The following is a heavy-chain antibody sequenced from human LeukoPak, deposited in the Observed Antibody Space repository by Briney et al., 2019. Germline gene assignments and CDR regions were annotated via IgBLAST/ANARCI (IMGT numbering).Heavy chain of an antibody. Sequence: GGSLRLSCAASGFTVSSNYMSWVRQAPGKGLEWVSVIYSGGSTYYADSVKGRFTISRDRSMNMLYLQMNSLRAEDTAVYYCATTLDTTLLRYYFASWGQGTLVTVSS. CDR2: IYSGGST. CDR1: GFTVSSNY. V-gene: IGHV3-53*01. CDR3: ATTLDTTLLRYYFAS. D-gene: IGHD5-18*01. J-gene: IGHJ4*02.